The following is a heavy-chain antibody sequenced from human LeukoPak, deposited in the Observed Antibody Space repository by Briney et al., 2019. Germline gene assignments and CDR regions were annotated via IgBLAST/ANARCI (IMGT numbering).Heavy chain of an antibody. V-gene: IGHV3-21*01. CDR1: GFTFSGYS. CDR2: ISSTSRYI. CDR3: TRAEAADDFSPRY. D-gene: IGHD3/OR15-3a*01. J-gene: IGHJ1*01. Sequence: GGSLRLSCVASGFTFSGYSMTWVRQAPGKGLEWVSCISSTSRYIYYADSVKGRFTISRDNAKNSVYLQMNSLRAEDTAIYCCTRAEAADDFSPRYGGRGPLLPVSS.